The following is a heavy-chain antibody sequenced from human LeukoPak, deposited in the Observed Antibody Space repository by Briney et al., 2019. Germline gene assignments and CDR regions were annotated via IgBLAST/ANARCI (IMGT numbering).Heavy chain of an antibody. V-gene: IGHV3-9*01. CDR3: AKEGTYYYDSSDSTRFAY. Sequence: SGGSLRLSCVVSGFTFDDYAMHWVRQGPGKGLEWVSGISWNGGSVDYADSVKGRFTISRDNAKNSLYLQMNSLRSDDTAFYYCAKEGTYYYDSSDSTRFAYWGQGTLVTVSS. D-gene: IGHD3-22*01. J-gene: IGHJ4*02. CDR2: ISWNGGSV. CDR1: GFTFDDYA.